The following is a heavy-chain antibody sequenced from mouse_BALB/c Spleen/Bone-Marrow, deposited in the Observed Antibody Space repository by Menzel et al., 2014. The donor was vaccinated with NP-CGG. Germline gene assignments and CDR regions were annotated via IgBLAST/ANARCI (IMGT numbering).Heavy chain of an antibody. CDR2: IHPGEGDT. CDR1: GYAFSSYW. CDR3: ARGGVYYSNSQFAY. J-gene: IGHJ3*01. D-gene: IGHD2-5*01. Sequence: VMLVESGAGLVRPGSSVKISCKASGYAFSSYWMNWVKQRPGQGLEWIGQIHPGEGDTNYNGKFKVKATLTADKSSSRANMQLSSLTSEDSAVYCCARGGVYYSNSQFAYWGRGTLVTVSA. V-gene: IGHV1-80*01.